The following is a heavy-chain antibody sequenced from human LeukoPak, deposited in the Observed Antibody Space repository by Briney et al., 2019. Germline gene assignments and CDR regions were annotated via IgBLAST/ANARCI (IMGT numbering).Heavy chain of an antibody. Sequence: SETLSLTCTVSGYSISSGYYWGWIRQPPGKGLEWIGSIYHSGSTYYNPSLKSRLTISADTSKNQFSLKLSSVTAADTAVYYCAGRSGYYINWFDPWGQGTLVTVSS. CDR2: IYHSGST. CDR3: AGRSGYYINWFDP. J-gene: IGHJ5*02. CDR1: GYSISSGYY. V-gene: IGHV4-38-2*02. D-gene: IGHD3-3*01.